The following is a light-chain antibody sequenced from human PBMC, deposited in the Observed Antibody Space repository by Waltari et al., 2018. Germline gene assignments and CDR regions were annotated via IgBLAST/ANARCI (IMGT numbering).Light chain of an antibody. V-gene: IGKV1-5*01. CDR3: QQYDTYPIYT. CDR2: HAS. J-gene: IGKJ2*01. Sequence: DTQMTQSPSTLSASVGDTVTITCRASQSISSWLAWYQQKPGKAPKPLIFHASRLESGVPSRFSGGGSGVEFTLTISSLQPDDFATYYCQQYDTYPIYTFGQGTKLEIK. CDR1: QSISSW.